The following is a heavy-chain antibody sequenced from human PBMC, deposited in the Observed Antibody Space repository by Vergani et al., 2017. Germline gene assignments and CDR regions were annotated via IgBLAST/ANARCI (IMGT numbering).Heavy chain of an antibody. J-gene: IGHJ3*01. D-gene: IGHD6-13*01. Sequence: QVQLVQSGAEVKKPGASVKVSCKVSGYTLTELSMHWVRQAPGQGLEWMGGFDPEDGETIYAQKFQGRVTMTEDTSTDTAYMELSSLRSEDTAVYYCATAIMEIIAAAGSWYAFDFWGQGTMVTVSS. V-gene: IGHV1-24*01. CDR2: FDPEDGET. CDR3: ATAIMEIIAAAGSWYAFDF. CDR1: GYTLTELS.